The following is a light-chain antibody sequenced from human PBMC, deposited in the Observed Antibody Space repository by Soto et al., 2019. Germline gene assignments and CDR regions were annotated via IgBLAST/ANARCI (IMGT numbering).Light chain of an antibody. CDR2: SNN. CDR3: AAWDDSLNIP. CDR1: SSNIGSNT. J-gene: IGLJ1*01. V-gene: IGLV1-44*01. Sequence: QSVLTQPPSASGTPGQRVTISCSGSSSNIGSNTVNWYQQLPGTAPKLLIYSNNQRPSGVPDRLSGSKSGTSASLAISGLQSEDEADYYCAAWDDSLNIPFGTGTKVTVL.